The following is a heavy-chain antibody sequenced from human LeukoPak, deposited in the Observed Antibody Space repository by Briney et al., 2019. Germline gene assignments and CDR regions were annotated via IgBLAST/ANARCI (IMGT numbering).Heavy chain of an antibody. CDR2: IYYSGST. V-gene: IGHV4-39*07. J-gene: IGHJ3*02. Sequence: SETLSLTCTVSGGSISSSSYYWGWIRQPPGKGLEWIWSIYYSGSTYYNPSLKSRVTISVDTSKNQFSLKLSSVTAADTAVYYCGLRRYYYDSSGGAFDIWGQGTMVTVSS. CDR3: GLRRYYYDSSGGAFDI. D-gene: IGHD3-22*01. CDR1: GGSISSSSYY.